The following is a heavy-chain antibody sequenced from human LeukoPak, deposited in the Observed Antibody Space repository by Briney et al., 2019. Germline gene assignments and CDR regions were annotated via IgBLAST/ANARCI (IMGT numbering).Heavy chain of an antibody. CDR1: GGTFSSYA. CDR3: ARSLRFLEWFPNFDY. CDR2: IIPIFGTA. D-gene: IGHD3-3*01. J-gene: IGHJ4*02. Sequence: SVKVSCKASGGTFSSYAISWVRQAPGQGPEWMGGIIPIFGTANYAQKFQGRVTITADESTSTAYMELSSLRSEDTAVYYCARSLRFLEWFPNFDYWGQGTLVTVSS. V-gene: IGHV1-69*13.